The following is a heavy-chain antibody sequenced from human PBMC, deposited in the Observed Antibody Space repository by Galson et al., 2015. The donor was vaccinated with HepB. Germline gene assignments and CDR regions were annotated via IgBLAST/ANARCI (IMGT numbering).Heavy chain of an antibody. CDR2: FDPEDGET. J-gene: IGHJ4*02. D-gene: IGHD6-19*01. Sequence: SVKVSCKVSGYTLTELSMHWVRQAPGKGLEWMGGFDPEDGETIYAQKFQGRVTMTEDTSTDTAYMELSSLRSEDTAVCYCATSIAVARDFDYWGQGTLVTVSS. CDR1: GYTLTELS. CDR3: ATSIAVARDFDY. V-gene: IGHV1-24*01.